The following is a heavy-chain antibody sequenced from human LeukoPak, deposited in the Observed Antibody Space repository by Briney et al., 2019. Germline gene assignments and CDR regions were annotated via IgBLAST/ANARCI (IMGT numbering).Heavy chain of an antibody. V-gene: IGHV3-23*01. D-gene: IGHD3-10*01. Sequence: QPGGSLRLSCAASGFTFSSYEMHWVRQAPGKGLEWVSVISGSGETTFYADSVRGRFTISRDNSKSTLYLQMTSLRAEDTGVYYCAKKIDSGSYPLDYWGQGTLVTISS. CDR2: ISGSGETT. CDR3: AKKIDSGSYPLDY. J-gene: IGHJ4*02. CDR1: GFTFSSYE.